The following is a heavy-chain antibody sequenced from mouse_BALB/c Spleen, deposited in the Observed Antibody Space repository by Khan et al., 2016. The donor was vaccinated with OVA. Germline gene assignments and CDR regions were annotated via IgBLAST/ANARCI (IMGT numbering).Heavy chain of an antibody. CDR3: AREGGAWFAY. J-gene: IGHJ3*01. CDR1: GYTFTDYN. CDR2: IYPGSNNT. Sequence: QVQLQQSGAELARPGASVKLSCKASGYTFTDYNINWVKQRTGQGLEWIGEIYPGSNNTYYNEKFRGKAPLTADKSSNTAYMKLSRLTSEDSAVDFCAREGGAWFAYWGQGTLVTVSA. V-gene: IGHV1-77*01.